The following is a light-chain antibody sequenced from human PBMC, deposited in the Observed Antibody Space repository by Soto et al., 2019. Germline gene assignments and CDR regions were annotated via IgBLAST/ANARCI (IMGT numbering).Light chain of an antibody. CDR2: KAS. V-gene: IGKV1-5*03. CDR3: QQYDAYPLI. CDR1: QSVGSW. J-gene: IGKJ2*01. Sequence: DIQMTQSPSTLSASVGDRVTITCRASQSVGSWLAWYQQKPGKAPKYLIYKASILESGVTSRFSGSGSGTEFTLTISSLQPDDFATYYYQQYDAYPLIFGQGTKLYFK.